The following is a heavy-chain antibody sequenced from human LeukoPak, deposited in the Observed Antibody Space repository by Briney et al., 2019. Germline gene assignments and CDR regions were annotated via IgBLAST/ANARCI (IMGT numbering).Heavy chain of an antibody. CDR3: ARESTGGDYVRWFDP. D-gene: IGHD4-17*01. CDR1: GGSISGSSYY. V-gene: IGHV4-31*03. Sequence: SETLSLTCTVSGGSISGSSYYWSWIRQHPGKGLEWIGYIYYSGSTYYNPSLKSRVTISVDTSKNQFSLKLSSVTAADTAVYYCARESTGGDYVRWFDPWGQGTLVTVSS. J-gene: IGHJ5*02. CDR2: IYYSGST.